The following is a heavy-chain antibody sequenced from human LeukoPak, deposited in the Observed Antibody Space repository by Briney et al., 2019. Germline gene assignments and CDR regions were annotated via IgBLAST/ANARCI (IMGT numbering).Heavy chain of an antibody. CDR2: INPNSGGT. CDR3: ARAGSDTAMVTYY. J-gene: IGHJ4*02. V-gene: IGHV1-2*02. CDR1: GYTFTGYY. D-gene: IGHD5-18*01. Sequence: ASVTVSCKASGYTFTGYYMHWVRQAPGQGLEWMGWINPNSGGTNYAQKFQGRVTMTRDTSISTAYMELSRLRSDDTAVYYCARAGSDTAMVTYYWGQGTLVTVSS.